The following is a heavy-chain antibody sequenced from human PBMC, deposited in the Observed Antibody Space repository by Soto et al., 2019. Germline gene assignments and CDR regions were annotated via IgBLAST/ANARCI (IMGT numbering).Heavy chain of an antibody. CDR2: ISAYNGNT. V-gene: IGHV1-18*01. CDR1: GYTFTSYG. D-gene: IGHD6-13*01. Sequence: QVQLVQSGAEVKKPGASVKVSCKASGYTFTSYGISWVRQAPGQGLEWMGWISAYNGNTNYAQKRQGRVTMTTDTSTSTAYMELRSLRSDDTAVYYCAVGIAAAGTPSNFDYWGQGTLVTVSS. J-gene: IGHJ4*02. CDR3: AVGIAAAGTPSNFDY.